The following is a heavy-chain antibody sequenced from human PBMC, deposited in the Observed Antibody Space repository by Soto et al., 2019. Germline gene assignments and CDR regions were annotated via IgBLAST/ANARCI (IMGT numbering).Heavy chain of an antibody. V-gene: IGHV3-30-3*01. J-gene: IGHJ4*02. CDR3: ARENIAARPYFDY. Sequence: QVQLVESGGGVVQPGRSLRLSCAASGFTFSSYAMHWVRQAPGKGLEWVVVISYDGSNKYYADSVKGRFTISRDNSKNTLYLQMNSLRAEDTAVYYCARENIAARPYFDYWGQGTLVTVSS. CDR2: ISYDGSNK. D-gene: IGHD6-6*01. CDR1: GFTFSSYA.